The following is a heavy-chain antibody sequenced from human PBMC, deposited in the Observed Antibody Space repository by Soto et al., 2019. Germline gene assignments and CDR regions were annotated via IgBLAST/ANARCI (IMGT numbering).Heavy chain of an antibody. Sequence: SVKVSCKASGGTFSSYAISWVRQAPGQGLEWMGEIIPIFGTANYAQKFQGRVTITADESTSTAYMELSSLRSEDTAVYYCAREGTIRGDVWGQGTPVTVSS. CDR1: GGTFSSYA. J-gene: IGHJ6*02. D-gene: IGHD2-2*02. CDR2: IIPIFGTA. V-gene: IGHV1-69*13. CDR3: AREGTIRGDV.